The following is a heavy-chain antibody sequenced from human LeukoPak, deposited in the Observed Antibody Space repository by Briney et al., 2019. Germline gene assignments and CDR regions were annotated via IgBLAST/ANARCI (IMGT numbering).Heavy chain of an antibody. J-gene: IGHJ5*02. V-gene: IGHV1-2*02. CDR3: ARGVYMYYYGSGSSPGWFDP. Sequence: GASVKVSCKASGYTFTGYYMHWVRQAPGQGLEWMGWINPNSGGTNYAQKFQGRVTMTRDTSISTAYMELSRLRSDDTAVYYCARGVYMYYYGSGSSPGWFDPWGQGTLVTVSS. D-gene: IGHD3-10*01. CDR2: INPNSGGT. CDR1: GYTFTGYY.